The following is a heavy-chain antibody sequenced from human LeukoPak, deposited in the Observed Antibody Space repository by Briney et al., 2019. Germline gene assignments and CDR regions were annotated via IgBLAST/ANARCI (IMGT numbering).Heavy chain of an antibody. Sequence: SGGSLRLSCAASGFTFSSYWMHWVRHAPGKGLVWVSRIKSDGSSTSYAGSVKGRVTISRDKAKNTLYLQMNSLRAEDTAVYYCARGPRRDGYNGLDYWGQGTLVTVSS. D-gene: IGHD5-24*01. V-gene: IGHV3-74*01. CDR3: ARGPRRDGYNGLDY. CDR1: GFTFSSYW. CDR2: IKSDGSST. J-gene: IGHJ4*02.